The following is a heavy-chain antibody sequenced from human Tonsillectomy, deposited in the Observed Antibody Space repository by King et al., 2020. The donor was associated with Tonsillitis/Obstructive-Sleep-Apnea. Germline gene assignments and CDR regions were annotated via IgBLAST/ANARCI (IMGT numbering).Heavy chain of an antibody. V-gene: IGHV2-70*11. CDR2: IVWDDDK. CDR3: ARIHSRGNWFDP. Sequence: RVTLKESGPALVKPTQTLTLTCTFSGFSLSTSGMCVSWIRQPPGKALEWLARIVWDDDKYYSTSLKTRLTISKDTSKNQVVLTMTIMDPVDTATYYCARIHSRGNWFDPWGQGTLVTVSS. J-gene: IGHJ5*02. D-gene: IGHD3-10*01. CDR1: GFSLSTSGMC.